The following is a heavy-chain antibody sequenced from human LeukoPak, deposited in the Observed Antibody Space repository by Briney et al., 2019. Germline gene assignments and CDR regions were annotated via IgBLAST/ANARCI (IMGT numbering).Heavy chain of an antibody. Sequence: GGSLRPSCAASGFTVGTKYMSWVRQAPGKGLEWVSILYSGGDTYYADSVKGRFTISRDNSRNTLSLQMNSLRVEDTAVYYCARVGDHYHWYFDLWGRGTLVTVSS. CDR1: GFTVGTKY. J-gene: IGHJ2*01. V-gene: IGHV3-53*01. CDR3: ARVGDHYHWYFDL. D-gene: IGHD3-10*01. CDR2: LYSGGDT.